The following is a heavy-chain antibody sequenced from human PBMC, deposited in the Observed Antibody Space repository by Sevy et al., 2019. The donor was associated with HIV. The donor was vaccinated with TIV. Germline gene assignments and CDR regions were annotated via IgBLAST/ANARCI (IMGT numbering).Heavy chain of an antibody. V-gene: IGHV3-15*07. CDR3: TTEDYDFWSGYSPFDY. CDR2: IKSKTDGGTT. D-gene: IGHD3-3*01. CDR1: AFTFSNAW. Sequence: GGSLRLSCAASAFTFSNAWKNWVRQAPGKGLEWVGRIKSKTDGGTTDYAAPVKGRFTISRDDSKNTLYLQMNSLKTEDTAVYYCTTEDYDFWSGYSPFDYWGQGTLVTVSS. J-gene: IGHJ4*02.